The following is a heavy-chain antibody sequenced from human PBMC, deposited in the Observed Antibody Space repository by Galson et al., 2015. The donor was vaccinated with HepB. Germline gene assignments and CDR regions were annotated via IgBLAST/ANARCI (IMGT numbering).Heavy chain of an antibody. Sequence: SLRLSCAASGFTFSNYGMHWVRQAPGKGLEWVALIWYDGGNKCYADSVKGRFTISRDNSKNTLYLQMNSLRAEDTAVYYYAKEIGVGAAPDLDYWGQGTLVTVSS. CDR3: AKEIGVGAAPDLDY. CDR1: GFTFSNYG. CDR2: IWYDGGNK. D-gene: IGHD2-15*01. J-gene: IGHJ4*02. V-gene: IGHV3-33*06.